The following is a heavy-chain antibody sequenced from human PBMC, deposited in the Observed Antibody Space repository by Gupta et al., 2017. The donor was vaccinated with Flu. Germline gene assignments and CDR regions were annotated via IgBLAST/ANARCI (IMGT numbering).Heavy chain of an antibody. Sequence: QLQLQESGPGLVKPSETLSLTCTVSGGSINNNDYYWGWIRQPPGRRLEWIGDINYSGNTYYNPPLMSRVTISVDTSKNQFSLKLNSVTATDTAIYYCARHRLVHYWYFDLWGRGTQVIVSS. J-gene: IGHJ2*01. CDR2: INYSGNT. D-gene: IGHD6-6*01. CDR1: GGSINNNDYY. V-gene: IGHV4-39*01. CDR3: ARHRLVHYWYFDL.